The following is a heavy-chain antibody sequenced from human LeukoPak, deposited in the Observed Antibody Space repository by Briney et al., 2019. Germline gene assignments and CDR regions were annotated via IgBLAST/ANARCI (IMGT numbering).Heavy chain of an antibody. D-gene: IGHD3-22*01. CDR1: GSTFNSSW. V-gene: IGHV3-7*01. Sequence: PGGSLRPFRAASGSTFNSSWMSCVSQAPGKGMGWVAKIKLDVSEKYYVDSVQARFTISRDNAKNSLYLQMHSLRADDTAVYYCARESYYDSSGYYTYYFDYWGQGTLVTVSS. CDR3: ARESYYDSSGYYTYYFDY. CDR2: IKLDVSEK. J-gene: IGHJ4*02.